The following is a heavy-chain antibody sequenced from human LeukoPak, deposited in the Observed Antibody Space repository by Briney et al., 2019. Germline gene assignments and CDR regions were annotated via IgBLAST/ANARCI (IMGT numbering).Heavy chain of an antibody. V-gene: IGHV3-49*04. CDR2: IRTKAYGGTT. J-gene: IGHJ4*02. CDR1: GFTFSTSN. Sequence: PGGSLRLSCAASGFTFSTSNMNWVRQAPGKGLEWVGFIRTKAYGGTTEYAASLKGRFTISRDDSKSIAYLQMNSLKTEDTAVYYCTRDPGYCGGDCYSNSMDYWGQGTLVTVSS. D-gene: IGHD2-21*02. CDR3: TRDPGYCGGDCYSNSMDY.